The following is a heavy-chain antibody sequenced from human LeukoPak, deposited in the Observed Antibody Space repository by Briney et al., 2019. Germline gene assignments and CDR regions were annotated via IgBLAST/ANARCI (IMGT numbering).Heavy chain of an antibody. D-gene: IGHD1-14*01. V-gene: IGHV3-7*01. J-gene: IGHJ4*02. CDR1: GFSFSGYW. Sequence: GGSLRLSCTASGFSFSGYWMTWVRQTPGKGLEWVANINQDGSKKSYVDSVRGRFTNSRDSAKNSLYLQMNSLRAEDTAVYYCARRVRNRGDFDYWGQGTLVTVSS. CDR3: ARRVRNRGDFDY. CDR2: INQDGSKK.